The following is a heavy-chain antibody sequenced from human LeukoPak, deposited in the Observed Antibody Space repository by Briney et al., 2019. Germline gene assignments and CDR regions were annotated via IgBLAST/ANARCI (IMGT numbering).Heavy chain of an antibody. CDR3: ARFRKYYDFWSGHYNWFDR. D-gene: IGHD3-3*01. CDR1: GGSFSGYY. V-gene: IGHV4-34*01. Sequence: PSETLSLTCAVYGGSFSGYYWSWLRQPPGEGLEWIGEINHSGSTNYNPSLKSRVTISVDTSKNQFSLKLSSVTAADTAVYYCARFRKYYDFWSGHYNWFDRWGQGTLVTVSS. J-gene: IGHJ5*02. CDR2: INHSGST.